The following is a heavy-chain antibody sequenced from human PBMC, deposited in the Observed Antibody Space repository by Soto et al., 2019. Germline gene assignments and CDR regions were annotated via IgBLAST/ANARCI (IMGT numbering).Heavy chain of an antibody. CDR3: AASGYSYGPTAEYFQH. CDR1: GGTFSSYA. CDR2: IIPIFGTA. J-gene: IGHJ1*01. V-gene: IGHV1-69*12. D-gene: IGHD5-18*01. Sequence: QVQLVQSGAEVKKPGSSVKVSCKASGGTFSSYAISWVRQAPGQGLEWMGGIIPIFGTANYAQKFQGRVTITADESTSTAYMGLSSLRSEDTAVYYCAASGYSYGPTAEYFQHWGQGTLVTVSS.